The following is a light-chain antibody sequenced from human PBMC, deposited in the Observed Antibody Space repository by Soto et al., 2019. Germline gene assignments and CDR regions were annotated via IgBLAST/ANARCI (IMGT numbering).Light chain of an antibody. V-gene: IGKV1-8*01. CDR2: AAS. CDR3: QQYDYLPLT. J-gene: IGKJ4*01. Sequence: AIRMTQSPSSFSASTGDRVTITCRASQGISSYLAWYQQKPGKAPKLLIYAASTLQSGVPSRFSGSGSVTDFTLTISCLQSEDLATYYCQQYDYLPLTFGGGTKVQIK. CDR1: QGISSY.